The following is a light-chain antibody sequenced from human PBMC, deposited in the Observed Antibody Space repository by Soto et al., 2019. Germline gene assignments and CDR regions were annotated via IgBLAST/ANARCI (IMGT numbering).Light chain of an antibody. Sequence: QSALTQPRSVSGSPGQSVTISCTGTSSDVGGYIYVSWFQHHPGQAPKLMIFDVTKRPSGVPDRFSGSKSGNTASLTISGLQAEDEADYYCCSYVGSYVFGTGTKLTVL. CDR3: CSYVGSYV. V-gene: IGLV2-11*01. CDR2: DVT. J-gene: IGLJ1*01. CDR1: SSDVGGYIY.